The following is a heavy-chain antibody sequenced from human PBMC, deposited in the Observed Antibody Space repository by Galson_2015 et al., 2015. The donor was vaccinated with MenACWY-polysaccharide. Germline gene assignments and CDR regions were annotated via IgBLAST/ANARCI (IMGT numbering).Heavy chain of an antibody. V-gene: IGHV3-23*01. J-gene: IGHJ4*02. CDR2: VSGSGSST. Sequence: SLRLSCATSGFTFNNYAMSWVRQAPGKGLEWVSTVSGSGSSTYYADSVKGRFTISRDNSKNTLYLQMGSPRAEDTAVYYCAKVAVAGPKSFFDYWGQGTLVTVSS. D-gene: IGHD6-19*01. CDR3: AKVAVAGPKSFFDY. CDR1: GFTFNNYA.